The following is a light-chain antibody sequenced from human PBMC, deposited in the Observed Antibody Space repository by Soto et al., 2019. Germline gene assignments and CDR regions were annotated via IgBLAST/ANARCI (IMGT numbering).Light chain of an antibody. J-gene: IGKJ1*01. V-gene: IGKV3-20*01. CDR3: QLYGTSPKP. CDR1: QTVSSNY. CDR2: AAS. Sequence: VLSQSPGTGGLSPVGRATRCERASQTVSSNYLAWYQQKPGQAPRLLIYAASNRATGIPDRFSGSGSGTDFTLSISRLEPEDFAVYYCQLYGTSPKPFGQGTKVDIK.